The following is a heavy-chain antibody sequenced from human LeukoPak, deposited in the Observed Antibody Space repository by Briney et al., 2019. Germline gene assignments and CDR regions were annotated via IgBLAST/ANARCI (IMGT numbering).Heavy chain of an antibody. V-gene: IGHV4-61*02. CDR1: GGSISSGSYY. CDR3: AREGIPYYMDV. Sequence: SETLSLTCTVSGGSISSGSYYWSWIRQPAGKGLEWIGRIYTSGSTNYNPSLKSRVTISVDTSKNQFSLKLSSVTAADTAVYYCAREGIPYYMDVWGKGTTVTVSS. CDR2: IYTSGST. D-gene: IGHD5-18*01. J-gene: IGHJ6*03.